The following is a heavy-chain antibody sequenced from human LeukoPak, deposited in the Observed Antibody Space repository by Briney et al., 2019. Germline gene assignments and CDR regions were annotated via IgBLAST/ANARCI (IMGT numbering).Heavy chain of an antibody. CDR2: IYTSGST. CDR3: ARDYYDSSGYYYAGWFDP. D-gene: IGHD3-22*01. V-gene: IGHV4-61*02. Sequence: PSQTLSLTCTVSGGSISSGSYYWSWIRQPAGKGLEWIGRIYTSGSTNYNPSLKSRVTISVDTSKNQFSLKLSSVTAADTAVYYCARDYYDSSGYYYAGWFDPWGQGTLVTVSS. CDR1: GGSISSGSYY. J-gene: IGHJ5*02.